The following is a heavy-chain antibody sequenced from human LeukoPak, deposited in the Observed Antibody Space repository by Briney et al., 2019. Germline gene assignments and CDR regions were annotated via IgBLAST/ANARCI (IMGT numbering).Heavy chain of an antibody. Sequence: GGSLRLSCAASGFTFTYFAFSWVRQAPGKGLEWVSTIGTAGDTYYPGSVKGRFTISRENAKNSLYLQMNSLRAGDTAVYYCARAAWSDWGAFDIWGQGTMVTVSS. CDR3: ARAAWSDWGAFDI. CDR1: GFTFTYFA. D-gene: IGHD1-1*01. J-gene: IGHJ3*02. V-gene: IGHV3-13*01. CDR2: IGTAGDT.